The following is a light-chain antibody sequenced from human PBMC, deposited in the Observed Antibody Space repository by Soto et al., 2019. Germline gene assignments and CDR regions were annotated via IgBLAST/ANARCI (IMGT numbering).Light chain of an antibody. CDR3: QSYDTSLRGSV. Sequence: QSALTQPPSVSGAPGQRVTISCTGSSSNIGAGYDVHWFQQLPGTAPKLLIDADGHRPSGVPDRFSGSKSGTSASLAITGLQAEDEADYYCQSYDTSLRGSVFGGGTKLTGL. V-gene: IGLV1-40*01. J-gene: IGLJ2*01. CDR2: ADG. CDR1: SSNIGAGYD.